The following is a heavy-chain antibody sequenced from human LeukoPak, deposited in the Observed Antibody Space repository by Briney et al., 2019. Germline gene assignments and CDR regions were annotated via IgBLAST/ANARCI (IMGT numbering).Heavy chain of an antibody. Sequence: GGSLRLSCAASGFTFSSYSMNWVRQAPGKGLEWVSSISSSSSYIYYADSVKGRFTISRDSAKNSLYLQMNSLRAEDTAVYYCARPYGSGSPYEWYYGMDVWGKGTTVTVSS. J-gene: IGHJ6*04. CDR1: GFTFSSYS. D-gene: IGHD3-10*01. V-gene: IGHV3-21*01. CDR2: ISSSSSYI. CDR3: ARPYGSGSPYEWYYGMDV.